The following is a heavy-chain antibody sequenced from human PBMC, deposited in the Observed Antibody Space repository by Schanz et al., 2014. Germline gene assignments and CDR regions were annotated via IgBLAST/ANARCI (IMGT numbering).Heavy chain of an antibody. V-gene: IGHV3-23*04. D-gene: IGHD3-10*01. CDR1: GFTFSDYY. CDR3: AKYRGYYRVSGSYRELEY. J-gene: IGHJ4*02. CDR2: IGVDGTTT. Sequence: EVELVESGGGLVKPGGSLRLSCAASGFTFSDYYMSRIRQAPGKGLEWVSVIGVDGTTTYYADSVKGRFTISRDNSKNTLYLQMNSLRPEDTAVYYCAKYRGYYRVSGSYRELEYWGQGTLVTVSS.